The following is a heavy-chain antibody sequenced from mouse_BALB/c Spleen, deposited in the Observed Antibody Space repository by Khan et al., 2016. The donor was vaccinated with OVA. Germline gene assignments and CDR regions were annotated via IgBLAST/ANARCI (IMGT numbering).Heavy chain of an antibody. Sequence: QVQLKQSGPELKKPGETVKISCKASGYTFTKFGMNWVKQAPGKGLVWLGWINTYTGEPTYADDFKGRFAFSMETSASTAYLQINNLKDEDTATYFSARPPCFSYTMAYWGQGTSVTVSA. CDR3: ARPPCFSYTMAY. V-gene: IGHV9-3-1*01. CDR2: INTYTGEP. J-gene: IGHJ4*01. CDR1: GYTFTKFG.